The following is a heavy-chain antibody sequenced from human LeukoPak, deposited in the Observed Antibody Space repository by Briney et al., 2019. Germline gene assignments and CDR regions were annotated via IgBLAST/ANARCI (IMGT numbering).Heavy chain of an antibody. CDR2: INPNSGGT. J-gene: IGHJ6*03. CDR3: ARARSSDLLNYYYYYYMDV. D-gene: IGHD6-25*01. CDR1: GYTFTGYY. V-gene: IGHV1-2*02. Sequence: GASVKVSCKASGYTFTGYYMHWVRQAPGQGLEWMGWINPNSGGTNYAQKFQGRVTMTRDTSISTAYMELSRLRSDDTAVYYCARARSSDLLNYYYYYYMDVWGKGTTVTVSS.